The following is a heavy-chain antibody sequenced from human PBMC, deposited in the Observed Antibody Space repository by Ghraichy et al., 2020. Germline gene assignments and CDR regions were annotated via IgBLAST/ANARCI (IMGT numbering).Heavy chain of an antibody. CDR3: ARDPPGYSYGLGGIDY. CDR2: ISTSSSTI. J-gene: IGHJ4*02. D-gene: IGHD5-18*01. V-gene: IGHV3-48*04. CDR1: GFTFSSYT. Sequence: GGSLRLSCAASGFTFSSYTMNWVRQAPGKRLEWVSYISTSSSTIYYADSVRGRFTISRDNAKNSLYLHMTSLRAEDTAVYYCARDPPGYSYGLGGIDYWGQEALVTVSS.